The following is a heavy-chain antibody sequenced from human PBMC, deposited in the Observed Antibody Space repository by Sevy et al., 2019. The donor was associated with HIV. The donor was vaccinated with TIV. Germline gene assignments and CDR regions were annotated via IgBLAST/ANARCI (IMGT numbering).Heavy chain of an antibody. CDR3: AKKGYYDYVWGSFDY. CDR1: GFTFSNYA. V-gene: IGHV3-23*01. D-gene: IGHD3-16*01. J-gene: IGHJ4*02. CDR2: VGGSGGST. Sequence: GGSLRLSCAASGFTFSNYAMSWVRQAPGKGLEWLSTVGGSGGSTYYADSVKGRFTISRDNSKNTLYLQMNSLRAEDTAVYYCAKKGYYDYVWGSFDYWGQGTLVTVSS.